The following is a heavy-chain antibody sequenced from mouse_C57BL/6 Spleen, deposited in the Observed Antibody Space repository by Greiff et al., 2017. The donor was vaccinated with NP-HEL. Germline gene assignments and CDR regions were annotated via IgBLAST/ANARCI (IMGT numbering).Heavy chain of an antibody. CDR1: GFTFTSYW. D-gene: IGHD2-2*01. Sequence: VQLLQSGAELVKPGASVKLSCKASGFTFTSYWMHWVHQSPGQGLEWIGMINPNSGSTNYNEKLKSKATLTVDKSSSTVYLQLSSLTSEDAAVYYCARWRCGYEMDYWGQGTSVTVSS. CDR2: INPNSGST. CDR3: ARWRCGYEMDY. J-gene: IGHJ4*01. V-gene: IGHV1-64*01.